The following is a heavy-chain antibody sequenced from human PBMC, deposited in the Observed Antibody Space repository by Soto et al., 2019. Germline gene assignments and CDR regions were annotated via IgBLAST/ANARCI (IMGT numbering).Heavy chain of an antibody. D-gene: IGHD1-26*01. V-gene: IGHV1-58*01. Sequence: GASVKVSCKASGFTFTSSAVQWVRQARGQRLEWIGWIVVGSGNTNYAQKFQERVTITRDMSTSTAYMELSSLRSEDTAVYYCVRDHDNWEPTYYWGQGTLVTVSS. CDR1: GFTFTSSA. CDR3: VRDHDNWEPTYY. J-gene: IGHJ4*02. CDR2: IVVGSGNT.